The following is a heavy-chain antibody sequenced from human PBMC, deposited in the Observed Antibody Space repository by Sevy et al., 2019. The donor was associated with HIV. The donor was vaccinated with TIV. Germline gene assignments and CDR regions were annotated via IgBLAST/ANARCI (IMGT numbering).Heavy chain of an antibody. CDR1: GGTFSSYA. CDR3: ARDYCTNGVCHPYYFDY. J-gene: IGHJ4*02. CDR2: IIPIFGTA. Sequence: ASVKVSCKASGGTFSSYAISWVRQAPGQGLEWMGGIIPIFGTANYAQKFQGRVTITADESTSTAYMELSSLRSEDTAVYYCARDYCTNGVCHPYYFDYRGQGTLVTVSS. D-gene: IGHD2-8*01. V-gene: IGHV1-69*13.